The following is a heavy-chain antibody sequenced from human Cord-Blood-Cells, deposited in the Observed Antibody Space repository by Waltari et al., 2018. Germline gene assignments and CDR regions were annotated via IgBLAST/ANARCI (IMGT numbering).Heavy chain of an antibody. D-gene: IGHD2-15*01. CDR1: GGSISSTSHY. CDR2: IYYSGST. V-gene: IGHV4-39*01. CDR3: ARSVGRDVVVVAAFDY. Sequence: QLQLQESGPGLVKPSETLSLTCTVSGGSISSTSHYWGRLRQPPGKGLEWIGSIYYSGSTYYNPSLKSRVTISVDTSKNQFSLKLSSVTAADTAVYYCARSVGRDVVVVAAFDYWGQGTLVTVSS. J-gene: IGHJ4*02.